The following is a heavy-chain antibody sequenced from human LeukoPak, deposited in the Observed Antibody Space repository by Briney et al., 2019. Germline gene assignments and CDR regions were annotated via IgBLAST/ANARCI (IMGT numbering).Heavy chain of an antibody. CDR3: ARDPTTVDTAMVY. V-gene: IGHV3-48*03. CDR2: ISRTGKTV. Sequence: PGGSLRLSCAASGLTFSRSDMSWVRQAPGKGLEWVADISRTGKTVHYADSVKGRFTISRDNAKNSLYLQMNSLRAEDTAVYYCARDPTTVDTAMVYWGQGTLVTVSS. J-gene: IGHJ4*02. D-gene: IGHD5-18*01. CDR1: GLTFSRSD.